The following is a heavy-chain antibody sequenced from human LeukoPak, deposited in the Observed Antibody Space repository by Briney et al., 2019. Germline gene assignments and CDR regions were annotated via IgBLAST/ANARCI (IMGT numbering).Heavy chain of an antibody. CDR3: ARGIAAASIWFDP. J-gene: IGHJ5*02. CDR2: IYHSGST. V-gene: IGHV4-30-2*01. D-gene: IGHD6-13*01. Sequence: SETLSLTCAVSGGSISSGGYSWSWIRQPPGKGLEWIGYIYHSGSTYYNPSLKSRVTISVDRSKNQLSLKLSSVTAADTAVYYCARGIAAASIWFDPWGQGTLVTVSS. CDR1: GGSISSGGYS.